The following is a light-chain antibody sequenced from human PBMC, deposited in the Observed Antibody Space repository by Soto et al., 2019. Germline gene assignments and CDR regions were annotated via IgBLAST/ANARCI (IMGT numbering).Light chain of an antibody. CDR2: KAS. J-gene: IGKJ2*01. V-gene: IGKV1-5*03. Sequence: DIQMAQSPSTLSAYVGDGVTITCRASESIISWLAWYQQKPGKAPKLLIYKASSLQSGVPSRFSGSGSGTEFTLTISGLQPDDFATYYCQHYNSYPYTFGQGTKLEIK. CDR1: ESIISW. CDR3: QHYNSYPYT.